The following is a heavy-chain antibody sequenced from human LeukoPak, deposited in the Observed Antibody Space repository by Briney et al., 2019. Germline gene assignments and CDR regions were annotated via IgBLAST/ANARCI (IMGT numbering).Heavy chain of an antibody. CDR2: VSYDGSEK. Sequence: GGSLRLSCAASGLTFSSYPMHWVRQAPGKGLEWVAVVSYDGSEKHYADPVKGRFTISRDNSKNTLYLQMSSLRAEDTAMYYCAREGNSGYYPYWGQGILVTVSS. CDR3: AREGNSGYYPY. CDR1: GLTFSSYP. D-gene: IGHD3-22*01. V-gene: IGHV3-30-3*01. J-gene: IGHJ4*02.